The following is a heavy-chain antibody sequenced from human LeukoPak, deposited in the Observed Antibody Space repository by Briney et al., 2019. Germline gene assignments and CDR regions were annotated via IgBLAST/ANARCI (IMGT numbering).Heavy chain of an antibody. CDR3: ARGEGSTVTIYYFDY. CDR2: IYNSEGT. V-gene: IGHV4-30-2*01. Sequence: SQTLTLTCAISGGSISSGGNSWSWIRQPPGQGLVGIGYIYNSEGTYYNPSLKSRVTISVVRSNNQFSLKLSSVTAADTAVYYCARGEGSTVTIYYFDYWGQGTLVTVSS. CDR1: GGSISSGGNS. D-gene: IGHD4-17*01. J-gene: IGHJ4*02.